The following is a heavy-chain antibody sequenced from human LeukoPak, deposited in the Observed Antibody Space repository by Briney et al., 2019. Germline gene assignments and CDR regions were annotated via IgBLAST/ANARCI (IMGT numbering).Heavy chain of an antibody. D-gene: IGHD1-26*01. Sequence: SETLSLTCTVSGGSVSSGSYYWSWIRQPPGKGLEWIVYIYYSGSTNYNPSLKSRVTISVDTSKNQFSLKLSSVTAADTAVYYCARASYSGSSRRNFDLWGRGTLVTVSS. V-gene: IGHV4-61*01. CDR3: ARASYSGSSRRNFDL. CDR2: IYYSGST. J-gene: IGHJ2*01. CDR1: GGSVSSGSYY.